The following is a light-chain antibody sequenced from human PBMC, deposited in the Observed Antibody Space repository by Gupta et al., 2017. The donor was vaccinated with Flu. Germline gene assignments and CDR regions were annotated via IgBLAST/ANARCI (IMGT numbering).Light chain of an antibody. CDR3: NARDNTDNNKGV. CDR2: AKN. J-gene: IGLJ3*02. Sequence: SSALTQDPAVSVAVGPTVRITCHGDSLRNSYASCYKQKPGQTPVLGIDAKNIRPSAIPARFSFSNSGHTSAFTITGAPAEEEAAYYCNARDNTDNNKGVFGGGTKLTVL. CDR1: SLRNSY. V-gene: IGLV3-19*01.